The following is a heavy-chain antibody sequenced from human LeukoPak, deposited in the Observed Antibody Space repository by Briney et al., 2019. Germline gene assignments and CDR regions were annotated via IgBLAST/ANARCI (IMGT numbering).Heavy chain of an antibody. D-gene: IGHD3-10*01. V-gene: IGHV3-48*03. CDR2: ISSSGNTI. Sequence: GGSLRLSCAASGFTFSSYEMNWVRQAPGKGLEWVSYISSSGNTIYYADSVQGRFTISRDNAKNSLYLQMNSLRAEDTAVYYCARGAGGYFDYWGQGTLVTVSS. CDR1: GFTFSSYE. CDR3: ARGAGGYFDY. J-gene: IGHJ4*02.